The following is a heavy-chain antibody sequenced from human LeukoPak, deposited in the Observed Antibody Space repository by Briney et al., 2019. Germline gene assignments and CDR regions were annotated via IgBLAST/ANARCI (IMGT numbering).Heavy chain of an antibody. Sequence: GGSLRLSCAASGFTFDDYAMHWVRQAPGKGLEWASVISWDGGSTKYADSVKGRFTISRDNSKNSLYLQMNSLRAEDTAFYYCAKDHYGSGSYYMADYWGQGTLVTVSS. J-gene: IGHJ4*02. V-gene: IGHV3-43D*03. D-gene: IGHD3-10*01. CDR3: AKDHYGSGSYYMADY. CDR2: ISWDGGST. CDR1: GFTFDDYA.